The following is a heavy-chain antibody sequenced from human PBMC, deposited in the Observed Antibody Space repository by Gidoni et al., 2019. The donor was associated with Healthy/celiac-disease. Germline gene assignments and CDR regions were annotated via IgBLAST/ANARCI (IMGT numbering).Heavy chain of an antibody. J-gene: IGHJ4*02. CDR3: ARRSKHGDYVFDY. V-gene: IGHV3-11*05. Sequence: QVQLVESGGGLVKPVGSLRLSCAASGFTFSDYYMSWIRQAPGKGLEWVSYISSSSSYTNYADSVKGRFSISRDNAKNSLYLQMNSLRAEDTAVYYCARRSKHGDYVFDYWGQGTLVTVSS. D-gene: IGHD4-17*01. CDR2: ISSSSSYT. CDR1: GFTFSDYY.